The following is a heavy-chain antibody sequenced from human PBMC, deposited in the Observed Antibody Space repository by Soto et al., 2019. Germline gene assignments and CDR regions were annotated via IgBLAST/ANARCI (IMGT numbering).Heavy chain of an antibody. D-gene: IGHD4-17*01. V-gene: IGHV1-2*04. CDR1: GYTFTGYY. CDR2: INPNSGGT. CDR3: AGVGYGDHGVGWCFDL. Sequence: QVQLVQSGAEVKKPGASVKVSCKASGYTFTGYYMHWVRQAPGQGLEWMGWINPNSGGTNYAQKFQGWVTMTRDTSLRRAYMELSGLRSDDTAVYYCAGVGYGDHGVGWCFDLWGRGTLVTVSS. J-gene: IGHJ2*01.